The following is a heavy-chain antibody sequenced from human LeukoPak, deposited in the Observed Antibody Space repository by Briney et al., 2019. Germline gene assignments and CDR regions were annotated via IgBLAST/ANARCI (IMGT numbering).Heavy chain of an antibody. D-gene: IGHD6-25*01. CDR3: ARRRAAWDRGAFDI. CDR1: GGSTSSYY. CDR2: IYYSGST. Sequence: SETLSLTCTVSGGSTSSYYWSWIRQPPGKGLEWIGYIYYSGSTNYNPSLKSRVTISVDTSKNQFSLKLSSVTAADTAVYYCARRRAAWDRGAFDIWGQGTMVTVSS. V-gene: IGHV4-59*01. J-gene: IGHJ3*02.